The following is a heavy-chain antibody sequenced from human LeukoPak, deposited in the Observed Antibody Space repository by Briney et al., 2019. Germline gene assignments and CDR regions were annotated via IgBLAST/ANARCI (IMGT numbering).Heavy chain of an antibody. D-gene: IGHD3-22*01. V-gene: IGHV1-46*01. CDR3: ARDRRDSSGYYGLSY. CDR2: INPSGGST. Sequence: ASVKVSCKASGYTFTSYYMHWVRHAPGQGLEWMGIINPSGGSTSYAQKFQGRVTMTRDTSTSTVYMELSSLRSEDTAVYYCARDRRDSSGYYGLSYWGQGTLVTVSS. CDR1: GYTFTSYY. J-gene: IGHJ4*02.